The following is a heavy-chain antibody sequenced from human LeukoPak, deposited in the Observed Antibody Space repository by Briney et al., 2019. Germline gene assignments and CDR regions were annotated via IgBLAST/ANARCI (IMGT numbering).Heavy chain of an antibody. D-gene: IGHD3-22*01. V-gene: IGHV4-38-2*02. J-gene: IGHJ5*02. CDR1: DYSISSTYY. Sequence: PSETLSLTCTVSDYSISSTYYWGWLRQPPGKGLEWIGSIYHSGSTYYNPSLKSRVTISVDTSKNQFSLKLSSVTAADTAVYFCARGVTMIGRLRFDPWGQGTLVTVSS. CDR2: IYHSGST. CDR3: ARGVTMIGRLRFDP.